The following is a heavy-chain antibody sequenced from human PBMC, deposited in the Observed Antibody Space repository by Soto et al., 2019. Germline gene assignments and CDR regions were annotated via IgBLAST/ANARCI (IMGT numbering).Heavy chain of an antibody. CDR3: ADPVRAATHYGYYNMDV. J-gene: IGHJ6*02. CDR1: GFTFNYYD. Sequence: EVQLLETGGGLAQPGGSLRLSCVASGFTFNYYDMSWVRQAPGKGLEWVSTISRTGVTTYYADSVKGRFTISRDNFKNTVWLQMKSLRAEDTAVYSCADPVRAATHYGYYNMDVWGQGTTVTVSS. CDR2: ISRTGVTT. D-gene: IGHD2-15*01. V-gene: IGHV3-23*01.